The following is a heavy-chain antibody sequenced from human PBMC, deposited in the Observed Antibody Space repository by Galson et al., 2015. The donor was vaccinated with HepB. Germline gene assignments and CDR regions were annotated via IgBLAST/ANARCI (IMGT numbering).Heavy chain of an antibody. V-gene: IGHV3-23*01. D-gene: IGHD4-17*01. J-gene: IGHJ4*02. Sequence: SLRLSCAASGFTFSSYAMNWVRQAPGKGLEWVSAIGDVGGNTYYADSVKGRFTISRDNSKNTLYLQMNSLRADDTAVYYCAKASRDATDYGDYGFDYWGQGTLVTVSS. CDR1: GFTFSSYA. CDR2: IGDVGGNT. CDR3: AKASRDATDYGDYGFDY.